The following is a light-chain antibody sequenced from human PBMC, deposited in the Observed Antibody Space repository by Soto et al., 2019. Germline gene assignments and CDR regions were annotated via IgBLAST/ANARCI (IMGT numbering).Light chain of an antibody. J-gene: IGLJ3*02. Sequence: QSALTQPASVSGSPGQSITISCTGTSSDIGIYNLVSWYQQHPGKAPKLIIYEATKRPSGVYRFSGSKSGNTVSLTVSGLQAEDEADYYGCLSASRTTFMFGGGTKLTVL. CDR1: SSDIGIYNL. CDR3: CLSASRTTFM. CDR2: EAT. V-gene: IGLV2-23*02.